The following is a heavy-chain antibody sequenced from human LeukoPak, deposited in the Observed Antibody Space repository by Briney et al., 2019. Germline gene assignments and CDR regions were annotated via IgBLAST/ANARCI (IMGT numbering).Heavy chain of an antibody. D-gene: IGHD2/OR15-2a*01. CDR1: EFTFSNFG. V-gene: IGHV3-30*18. CDR2: ISYDGTKK. J-gene: IGHJ6*03. CDR3: AKDSRGDYYYYMDV. Sequence: GGSLRLSCAASEFTFSNFGMHWVRQAPGKGLEWVAVISYDGTKKYFVDSVKGRFTISRDNSRNTLYLQMNSLRAEDTAMYYCAKDSRGDYYYYMDVWGKGTTVTVSS.